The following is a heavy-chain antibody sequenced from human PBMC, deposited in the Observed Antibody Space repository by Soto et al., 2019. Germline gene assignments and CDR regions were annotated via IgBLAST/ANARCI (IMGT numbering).Heavy chain of an antibody. D-gene: IGHD4-17*01. CDR1: GFTFSSYW. CDR2: IKQDGSEK. J-gene: IGHJ6*03. Sequence: RGSLRLSCAASGFTFSSYWMSWVRQAPGKGLEWVANIKQDGSEKYYVDSVKGRFTISRDNAKNSLYLQMNSLRAEDTAVYYCARESMGTVFDYYMDVWGKGTTVTVSS. CDR3: ARESMGTVFDYYMDV. V-gene: IGHV3-7*01.